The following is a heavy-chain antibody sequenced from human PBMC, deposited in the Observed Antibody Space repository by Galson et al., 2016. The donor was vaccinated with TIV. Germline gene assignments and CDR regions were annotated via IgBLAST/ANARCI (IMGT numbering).Heavy chain of an antibody. CDR3: ARGRGSPPYYYYYMEH. CDR1: GYTFNTYS. CDR2: INTNTGNP. Sequence: SVKVSCKASGYTFNTYSMSWVRQAPGQGLEWLGWINTNTGNPTYAQGFRGRFVFSLDTTVSTAFLQITSLKAEDTAVYYCARGRGSPPYYYYYMEHWGKGTAVTVSS. V-gene: IGHV7-4-1*02. J-gene: IGHJ6*03.